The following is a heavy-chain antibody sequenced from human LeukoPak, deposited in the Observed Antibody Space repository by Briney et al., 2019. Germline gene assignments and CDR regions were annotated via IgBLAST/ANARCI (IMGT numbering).Heavy chain of an antibody. V-gene: IGHV3-21*01. J-gene: IGHJ3*02. CDR3: ALWSMWDYYDSSGYQDAFDI. CDR2: ISSSSSYI. D-gene: IGHD3-22*01. CDR1: GFTFSSYS. Sequence: GGSLRLSCAASGFTFSSYSMNWVRQAPGKGLEWVSSISSSSSYIYYADSVKGRFTISRDNAKNSLYLQMNSPRAEDTAVYYCALWSMWDYYDSSGYQDAFDIWGQGTMVTVSS.